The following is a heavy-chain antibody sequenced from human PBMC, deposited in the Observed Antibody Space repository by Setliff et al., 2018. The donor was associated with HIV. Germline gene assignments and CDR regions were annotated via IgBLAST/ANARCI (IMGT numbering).Heavy chain of an antibody. CDR3: ARGADGDYRYYMDV. J-gene: IGHJ6*03. CDR1: GGTFSSYG. Sequence: SVKVSCKASGGTFSSYGVNWVRQAPGQGLEWMGGIFPFFGSASYAQKFQGRVTITADVSTSTIYMELSSLTSEDTAVYYCARGADGDYRYYMDVWGRGTTVTVSS. D-gene: IGHD4-17*01. V-gene: IGHV1-69*13. CDR2: IFPFFGSA.